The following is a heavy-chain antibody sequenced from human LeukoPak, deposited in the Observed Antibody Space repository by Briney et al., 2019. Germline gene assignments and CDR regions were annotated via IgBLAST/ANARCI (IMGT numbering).Heavy chain of an antibody. CDR2: IYDSGST. CDR3: ARESNINNWFDP. D-gene: IGHD2/OR15-2a*01. CDR1: GGSISSGGHP. Sequence: RTSETLSLTRIVSGGSISSGGHPWSWIRQSPGKGLEWIGYIYDSGSTFYNPSLKSRVTMSIDRSNNQFSLKLSSATAADTAVYYCARESNINNWFDPWGQGTLVTVSS. V-gene: IGHV4-30-2*06. J-gene: IGHJ5*02.